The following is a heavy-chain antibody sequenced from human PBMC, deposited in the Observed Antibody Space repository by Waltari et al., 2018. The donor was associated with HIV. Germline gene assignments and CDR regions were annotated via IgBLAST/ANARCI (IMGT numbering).Heavy chain of an antibody. Sequence: QVQLVESGGDVVQPGRSLRLSCAASGFTFRSYGMHWVRQAPGKGLEWVAVTWYDGSNKYYADSVKGRFTISRDNSKNTLYLQMNSLRAEDTAVYYCARMVSSTGWYVLDYWGQGTLVTVSS. V-gene: IGHV3-33*01. CDR2: TWYDGSNK. D-gene: IGHD6-19*01. CDR3: ARMVSSTGWYVLDY. CDR1: GFTFRSYG. J-gene: IGHJ4*02.